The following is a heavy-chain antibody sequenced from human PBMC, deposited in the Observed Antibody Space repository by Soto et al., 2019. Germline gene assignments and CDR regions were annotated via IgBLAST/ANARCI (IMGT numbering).Heavy chain of an antibody. D-gene: IGHD3-22*01. CDR2: ISDDGINI. CDR3: ARDWDYSDSSGYFDL. J-gene: IGHJ4*02. CDR1: GFTFRNYA. Sequence: SLRLSCAASGFTFRNYAMHWVRQAPGKGLEWVAVISDDGINIYYADSVKGRFSISRDNSRNTLHLQMNSLRAGDTAVYYCARDWDYSDSSGYFDLWGQGTQVTVSS. V-gene: IGHV3-30-3*01.